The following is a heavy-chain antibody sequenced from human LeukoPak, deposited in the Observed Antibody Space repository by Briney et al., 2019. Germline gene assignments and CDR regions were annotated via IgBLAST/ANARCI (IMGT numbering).Heavy chain of an antibody. J-gene: IGHJ5*02. D-gene: IGHD6-6*01. CDR1: GYTFTGYY. Sequence: ASVKVSCKASGYTFTGYYMHWVRQAPGQGLEWMGWINPNSGGTNYAQKFQGRVTMTRDTSISTAYTELSRLRSDDTAVYYCARGSSIAARRRWDWFDPWGQGTLVTVSS. V-gene: IGHV1-2*02. CDR2: INPNSGGT. CDR3: ARGSSIAARRRWDWFDP.